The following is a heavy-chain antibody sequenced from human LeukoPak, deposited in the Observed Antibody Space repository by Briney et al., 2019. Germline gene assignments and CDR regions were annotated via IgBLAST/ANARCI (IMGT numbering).Heavy chain of an antibody. D-gene: IGHD2-15*01. CDR1: GFTFSSYA. Sequence: GRSLRLSCAASGFTFSSYAMHWVRQAPGKGLEWVAVISYDGSNKYYADSVKGRFTISRDNSKNILYLQMNSLRAEDTAVYYCARDIASTRMDVWGQGTTVSVSS. CDR2: ISYDGSNK. V-gene: IGHV3-30-3*01. CDR3: ARDIASTRMDV. J-gene: IGHJ6*02.